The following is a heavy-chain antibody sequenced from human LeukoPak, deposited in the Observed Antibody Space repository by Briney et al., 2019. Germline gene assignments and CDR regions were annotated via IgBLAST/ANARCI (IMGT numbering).Heavy chain of an antibody. CDR1: AFTFSNYA. J-gene: IGHJ4*02. CDR2: ISGTGGST. Sequence: GGSLRLSCAASAFTFSNYAMTWVRQAPGKGLEWVSTISGTGGSTAYADSVKGRFTISRDNSKNTLYLQMNSLRAEDTAIYFCSKHPSTGFYYLDFWGQGALVTVSS. CDR3: SKHPSTGFYYLDF. V-gene: IGHV3-23*01. D-gene: IGHD6-19*01.